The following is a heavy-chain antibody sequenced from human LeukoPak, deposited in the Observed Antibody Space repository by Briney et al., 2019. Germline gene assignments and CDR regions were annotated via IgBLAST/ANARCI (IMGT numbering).Heavy chain of an antibody. J-gene: IGHJ4*02. CDR2: ISGSGDST. CDR3: AKGLGGGYYVFDS. V-gene: IGHV3-23*01. D-gene: IGHD1-26*01. CDR1: GFIVSSRY. Sequence: GGSLRLSCAASGFIVSSRYMSWVRQAPGKGLEWVSGISGSGDSTNYADSMKGRFTISRDNSKNTLDLQMNDLRAEDTAVFYCAKGLGGGYYVFDSWGRGTLVTVSS.